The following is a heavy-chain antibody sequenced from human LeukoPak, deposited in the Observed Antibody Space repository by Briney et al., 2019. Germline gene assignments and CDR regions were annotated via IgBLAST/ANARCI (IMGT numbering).Heavy chain of an antibody. CDR1: GFSFTNYA. CDR3: ARVGRMWQPLGYYFDY. CDR2: MKGGGET. V-gene: IGHV3-23*01. Sequence: GGSLRLSCAASGFSFTNYAMSWVRQAPARGPEWLSSMKGGGETFYADSVKGRFTLSRDDSRNTVYLQLNNLRVEDTAVYYCARVGRMWQPLGYYFDYWGQGTLVTVSS. J-gene: IGHJ4*02. D-gene: IGHD5-12*01.